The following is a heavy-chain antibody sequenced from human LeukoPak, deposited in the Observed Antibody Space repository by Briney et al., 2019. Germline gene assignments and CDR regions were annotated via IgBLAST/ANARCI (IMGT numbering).Heavy chain of an antibody. Sequence: GGSLRLSCAASTLSVSYNYMNWVRQAPGKGLEGVALLFASGKTYYADSVMGRFTISGDPSKSTLHLQMNSLRFEDTALYFCAGSVYSQPDQWGQGTQVAVSS. CDR1: TLSVSYNY. CDR3: AGSVYSQPDQ. D-gene: IGHD4-11*01. V-gene: IGHV3-53*01. J-gene: IGHJ4*02. CDR2: LFASGKT.